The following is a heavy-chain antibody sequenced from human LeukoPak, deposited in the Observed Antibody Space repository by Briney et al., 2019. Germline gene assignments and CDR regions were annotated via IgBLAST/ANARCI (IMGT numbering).Heavy chain of an antibody. D-gene: IGHD1-26*01. CDR2: IRYDGSNK. CDR3: ARGATTDYYYYYYMDV. V-gene: IGHV3-30*02. Sequence: QTGGSLRLSCAASGFTFSSYGMHWVRQAPGKGLEWVAFIRYDGSNKYYADSVKGRFTISRDNAKNSLYLQMNSLRAEDTAVYYCARGATTDYYYYYYMDVWGKGITVTVSS. CDR1: GFTFSSYG. J-gene: IGHJ6*03.